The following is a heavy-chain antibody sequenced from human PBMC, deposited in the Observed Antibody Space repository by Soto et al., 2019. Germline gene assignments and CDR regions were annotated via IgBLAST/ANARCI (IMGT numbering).Heavy chain of an antibody. Sequence: QVQLVQSGAEVTKPGSSVKVSCKASGGTFSSYAISWVRQAPGQGLEWMGGIIPIFGTANYAQQFQGRVTITADESTSTADRELGSLRAEDTAVDYCARDPESGSDSDRFDYWGQGTLVTVSS. CDR3: ARDPESGSDSDRFDY. V-gene: IGHV1-69*01. J-gene: IGHJ4*02. CDR2: IIPIFGTA. CDR1: GGTFSSYA. D-gene: IGHD1-26*01.